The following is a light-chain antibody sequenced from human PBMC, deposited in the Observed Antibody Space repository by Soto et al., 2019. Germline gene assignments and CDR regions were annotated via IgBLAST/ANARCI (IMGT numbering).Light chain of an antibody. CDR3: SSYAGNYIWL. CDR1: SSDIGAYDY. Sequence: QSALTQPPSASGSPGQSVTISCTGTSSDIGAYDYVSWYQQHPGKAPRLIISEVTKRPPGVPDRFSGSKSADTASLTVSGLQAEDEADYYCSSYAGNYIWLFGGGTKLTVL. CDR2: EVT. J-gene: IGLJ3*02. V-gene: IGLV2-8*01.